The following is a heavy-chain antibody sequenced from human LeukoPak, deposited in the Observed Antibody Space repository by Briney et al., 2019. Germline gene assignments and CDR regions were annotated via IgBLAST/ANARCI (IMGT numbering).Heavy chain of an antibody. CDR3: ARHRGGYCSSTSCPTYYFDY. V-gene: IGHV4-39*01. Sequence: SETLSLTCTVSGGSISSSSYYWGWIRQPPGKGLEWIGSIYYSGSTYYNPSLKSRVTISVDTSKNQFSLKLSSVTAADTAVYCCARHRGGYCSSTSCPTYYFDYWGQGTLVTVSS. CDR2: IYYSGST. J-gene: IGHJ4*02. CDR1: GGSISSSSYY. D-gene: IGHD2-2*01.